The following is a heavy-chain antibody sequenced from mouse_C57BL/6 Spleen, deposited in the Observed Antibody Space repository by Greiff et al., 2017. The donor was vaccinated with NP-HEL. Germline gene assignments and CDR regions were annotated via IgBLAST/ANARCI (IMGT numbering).Heavy chain of an antibody. Sequence: QVQLQQSGAELVRPGTSVKVSCKASGYAFTNYLIEWVKQRPGQGLEWIGVINPGRGGTNYNEKFKGKATLTADKSSSTAYMQLSSLTSEDSAVYFCARGAPLINTVVDWYCDVWGTGTTVTVSS. D-gene: IGHD1-1*01. CDR2: INPGRGGT. CDR3: ARGAPLINTVVDWYCDV. J-gene: IGHJ1*03. V-gene: IGHV1-54*01. CDR1: GYAFTNYL.